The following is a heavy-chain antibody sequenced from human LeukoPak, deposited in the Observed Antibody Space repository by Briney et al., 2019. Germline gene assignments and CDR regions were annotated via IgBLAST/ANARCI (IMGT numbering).Heavy chain of an antibody. J-gene: IGHJ4*02. CDR2: IFYSGST. D-gene: IGHD3-10*01. CDR3: ARSYYGSGRYGPQFDY. Sequence: SETLSLTCTVSGGSISTSNYYWGWIRQPPGKGLEWIGNIFYSGSTYYSPSLKRRVTISLDTSRNQFSLKLNSVTAADTAVYYCARSYYGSGRYGPQFDYWGQGTLVTVSS. CDR1: GGSISTSNYY. V-gene: IGHV4-39*07.